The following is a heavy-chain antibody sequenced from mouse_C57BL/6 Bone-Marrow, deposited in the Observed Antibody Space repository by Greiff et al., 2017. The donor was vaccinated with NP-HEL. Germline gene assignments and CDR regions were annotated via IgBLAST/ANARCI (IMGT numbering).Heavy chain of an antibody. Sequence: EVKLVESGGGLVKPGGSLKLSCAASGFTFSDYGMHWVRQAPEKGLEWVAYISSGSSTIYYADKVKGRFTISRDNAKNTLFLQMTSLRSEDTAMYYCARGRKRLGFDYWGQGTTLTVSS. CDR3: ARGRKRLGFDY. CDR2: ISSGSSTI. D-gene: IGHD4-1*01. J-gene: IGHJ2*01. V-gene: IGHV5-17*01. CDR1: GFTFSDYG.